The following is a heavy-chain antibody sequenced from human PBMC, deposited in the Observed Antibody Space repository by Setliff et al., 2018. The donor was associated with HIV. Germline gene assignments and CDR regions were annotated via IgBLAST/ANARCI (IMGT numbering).Heavy chain of an antibody. J-gene: IGHJ4*02. CDR2: IRYDGSNK. CDR3: AKDNNYYDSSSYMYYFDY. D-gene: IGHD3-22*01. Sequence: SCKASGFTFSSYGMHWVRQAPGKGLEWVAFIRYDGSNKYYADSVKGRITNSRDNSKNTLYLQMNSLRAEDTAAYYCAKDNNYYDSSSYMYYFDYWGQGTLVTVSS. CDR1: GFTFSSYG. V-gene: IGHV3-30*02.